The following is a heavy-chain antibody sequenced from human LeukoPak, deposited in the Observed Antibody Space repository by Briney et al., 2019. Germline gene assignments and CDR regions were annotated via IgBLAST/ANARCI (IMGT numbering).Heavy chain of an antibody. CDR2: IKSKTDGGTT. CDR3: TTGDSSGYYYAV. V-gene: IGHV3-15*01. Sequence: GGSLRLSCAASGFTFSTYSMNWVRKAPGKGLEWVGRIKSKTDGGTTDYAAPVKGRFTISRDDSKNTLYLQMNSLKTEDTAVYYCTTGDSSGYYYAVWGQGTLVTVSS. J-gene: IGHJ4*02. D-gene: IGHD3-22*01. CDR1: GFTFSTYS.